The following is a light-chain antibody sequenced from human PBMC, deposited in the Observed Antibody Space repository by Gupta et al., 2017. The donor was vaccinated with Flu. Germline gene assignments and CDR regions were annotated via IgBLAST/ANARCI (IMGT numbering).Light chain of an antibody. Sequence: DTHITHPPSTLSASVGDRVTITVRASQSISSWSACYHQKPGKAPKLLLYQPSRSESPVPSRIHGCGSVTAFTLTITSLQPDDFATYYCQHDNSYLHTFGQGTKLEIK. CDR2: QPS. CDR3: QHDNSYLHT. CDR1: QSISSW. V-gene: IGKV1-5*03. J-gene: IGKJ2*01.